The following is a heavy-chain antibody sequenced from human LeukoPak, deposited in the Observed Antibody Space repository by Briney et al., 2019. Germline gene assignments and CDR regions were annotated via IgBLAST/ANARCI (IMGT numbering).Heavy chain of an antibody. V-gene: IGHV5-51*01. CDR1: GYTFTNYW. J-gene: IGHJ5*02. CDR2: IHPGDSRT. CDR3: ACRDFSSTWSGP. D-gene: IGHD6-13*01. Sequence: GESLKISCEGFGYTFTNYWIGWVRQMPGKGLEWMGVIHPGDSRTRYSPSFQGQVTISADKSINTAYLQWSSLKASDTAIYYCACRDFSSTWSGPWGQGTLVTVSS.